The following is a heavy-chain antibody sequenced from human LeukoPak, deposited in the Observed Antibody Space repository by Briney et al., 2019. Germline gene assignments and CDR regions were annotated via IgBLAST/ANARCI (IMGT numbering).Heavy chain of an antibody. Sequence: GSLRLSCAASGFTFSSYAMHWVRQAPGKGLEWVAVISYDGSNKYYADSVKGRFTISRDNSKNTLYLQMNSLRAEDTAVYYCARDLLYDSSGYFSNAFDIRGQGTMVTVSS. CDR1: GFTFSSYA. V-gene: IGHV3-30*01. CDR2: ISYDGSNK. D-gene: IGHD3-22*01. J-gene: IGHJ3*02. CDR3: ARDLLYDSSGYFSNAFDI.